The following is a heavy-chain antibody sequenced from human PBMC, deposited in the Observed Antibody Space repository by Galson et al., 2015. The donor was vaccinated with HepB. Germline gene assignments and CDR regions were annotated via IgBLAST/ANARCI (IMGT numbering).Heavy chain of an antibody. CDR3: ARVIRSGWFLGV. J-gene: IGHJ4*01. CDR2: IYSGGST. Sequence: SLRLSCAASGFTVGNNYMSWVRQAPGRGLEWVSVIYSGGSTYHADSVKGRFTISRDNSKNTLYLQMNSLRAEDTAVYYCARVIRSGWFLGVWGQGTLVTVSS. CDR1: GFTVGNNY. V-gene: IGHV3-66*01. D-gene: IGHD6-19*01.